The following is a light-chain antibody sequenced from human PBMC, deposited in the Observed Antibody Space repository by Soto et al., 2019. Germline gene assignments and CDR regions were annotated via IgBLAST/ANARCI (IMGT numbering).Light chain of an antibody. CDR2: TNN. V-gene: IGLV1-44*01. Sequence: QSVLTQPPSASGTPGQGVTISCSGGSSNIGVNTVNWYQQLPGMAPKLLIHTNNQRPSGVPDRFSGSKSGTSASLAISRLQSEDEADYYCAAWDDSLSGYVFGTGTKVTVL. J-gene: IGLJ1*01. CDR1: SSNIGVNT. CDR3: AAWDDSLSGYV.